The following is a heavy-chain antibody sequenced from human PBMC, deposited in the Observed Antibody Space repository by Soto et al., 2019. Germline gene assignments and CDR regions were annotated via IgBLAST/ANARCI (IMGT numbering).Heavy chain of an antibody. D-gene: IGHD3-3*01. CDR1: GYTFTEFD. Sequence: QVLLVQYGADVKKPGGSMKVSCKTSGYTFTEFDINWVRQAPGQGLEWMGWMNTNTGNTGYAQKFQGRVTMTRDTSISTAYMELRRLRSEDTAVYYCARVVRFFGGHAGYWGQGTLVTVSS. CDR2: MNTNTGNT. V-gene: IGHV1-8*01. CDR3: ARVVRFFGGHAGY. J-gene: IGHJ4*02.